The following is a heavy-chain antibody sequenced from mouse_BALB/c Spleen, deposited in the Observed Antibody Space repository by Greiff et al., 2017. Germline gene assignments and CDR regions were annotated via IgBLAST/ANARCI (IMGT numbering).Heavy chain of an antibody. Sequence: QVQLQQSGAELVRPGTSVKVSSKASGYAFTNYLIEWVKQRPGQGLEWIGVINPGSGGTNYNEKFKGKATLTADKSSSTAYMQLSSLTSDDSAVYFCARWGTTAYYAMDYWGQGTSVTVSS. CDR1: GYAFTNYL. J-gene: IGHJ4*01. CDR3: ARWGTTAYYAMDY. D-gene: IGHD1-2*01. CDR2: INPGSGGT. V-gene: IGHV1-54*01.